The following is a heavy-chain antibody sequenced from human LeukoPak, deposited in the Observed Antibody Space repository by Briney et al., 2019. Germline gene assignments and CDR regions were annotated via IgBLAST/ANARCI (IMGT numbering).Heavy chain of an antibody. Sequence: SETLSLTCAVSGGSISSGGYSWSWIRQPPGKGLEWIGYIYHSGSTYYNPSLKSRVTISVDRSKNQFSLKLSSVTAADTAVYYCARGFGELFDCWGQGTLVTVSS. D-gene: IGHD3-10*01. CDR3: ARGFGELFDC. CDR1: GGSISSGGYS. V-gene: IGHV4-30-2*01. J-gene: IGHJ4*02. CDR2: IYHSGST.